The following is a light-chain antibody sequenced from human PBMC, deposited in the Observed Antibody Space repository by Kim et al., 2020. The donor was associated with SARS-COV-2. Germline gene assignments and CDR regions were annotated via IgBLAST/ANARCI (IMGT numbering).Light chain of an antibody. CDR3: LQHNRYPWT. CDR2: GAT. Sequence: ASVRDRVTITCRASQGIGKDICWYQQQPGKAPTRLIYGATTLQSGVPSRFSGSGSGTEFTLTISSLQPGDVATYYCLQHNRYPWTFGQGTKVDIK. CDR1: QGIGKD. V-gene: IGKV1-17*01. J-gene: IGKJ1*01.